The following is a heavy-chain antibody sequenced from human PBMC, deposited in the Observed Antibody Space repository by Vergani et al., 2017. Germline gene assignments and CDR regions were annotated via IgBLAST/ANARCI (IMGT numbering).Heavy chain of an antibody. D-gene: IGHD1-1*01. V-gene: IGHV3-7*01. Sequence: EVQLVESGGGLVQPGGSLRLSCAASGFSLSRFWMSWVRQAPEKGLEWVAHISPGGSATSYVDSVKGRFTISKDNTTNSLSLHMSGLRVEATAVYYCVGVPRGPWNCDLGCGGTLITVSS. CDR1: GFSLSRFW. CDR2: ISPGGSAT. J-gene: IGHJ2*01. CDR3: VGVPRGPWNCDL.